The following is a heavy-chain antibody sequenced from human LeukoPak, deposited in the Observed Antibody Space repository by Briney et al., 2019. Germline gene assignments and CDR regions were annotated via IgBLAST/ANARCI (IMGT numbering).Heavy chain of an antibody. V-gene: IGHV1-2*02. Sequence: SVTLSWKASAHTFTSYYTHWDRQAPGHGLEWMGWIKPKSGGTIYAQKFQGRVTITRDTSASTAYLELSSLRSEDMAVYYCARESQDSSGYYAGEFDYWGQGTLVTVSS. CDR1: AHTFTSYY. CDR3: ARESQDSSGYYAGEFDY. CDR2: IKPKSGGT. D-gene: IGHD3-22*01. J-gene: IGHJ4*02.